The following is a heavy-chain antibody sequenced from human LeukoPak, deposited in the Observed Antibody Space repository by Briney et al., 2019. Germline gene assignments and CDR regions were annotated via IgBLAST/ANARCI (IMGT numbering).Heavy chain of an antibody. CDR3: ARIWGYSYGTRRTFDY. V-gene: IGHV1-2*02. J-gene: IGHJ4*02. CDR1: GYTFTGYY. Sequence: GASVKVSCEASGYTFTGYYMHWVRQAPGQGLEWMGWINPNSGGTNYAQKFQGRVTMTRDTSISTAYMELSRLRSDDTAVYYCARIWGYSYGTRRTFDYWGQGTLVTVSS. D-gene: IGHD5-18*01. CDR2: INPNSGGT.